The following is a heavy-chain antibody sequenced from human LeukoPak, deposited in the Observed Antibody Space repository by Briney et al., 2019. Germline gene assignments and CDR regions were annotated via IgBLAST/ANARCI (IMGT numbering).Heavy chain of an antibody. Sequence: PGGSLRLSCAASGFTFSSYEMNWVRQAPGKGLEWVSAISGSGGSTYYADSVKGRFNISRDNSKSTLYLQMNSLRAEDTAVYYCAKANGDLYYYYYMDVWGKGTTVTVSS. D-gene: IGHD4-17*01. V-gene: IGHV3-23*01. CDR1: GFTFSSYE. CDR3: AKANGDLYYYYYMDV. CDR2: ISGSGGST. J-gene: IGHJ6*03.